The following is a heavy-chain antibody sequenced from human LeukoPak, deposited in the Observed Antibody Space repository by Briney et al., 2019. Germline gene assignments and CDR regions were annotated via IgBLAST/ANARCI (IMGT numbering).Heavy chain of an antibody. V-gene: IGHV4-4*07. J-gene: IGHJ4*02. CDR1: GGSISTYY. CDR3: ARENEPAARSFDY. Sequence: SETLSLTCTVSGGSISTYYWSWIRQPAGKGLEWIGRTYTSGSSNYNTPLKSRVTMSVDTSKNQFSLKLSSVTAADTAVYYCARENEPAARSFDYWGQGTLVTVSS. CDR2: TYTSGSS. D-gene: IGHD6-6*01.